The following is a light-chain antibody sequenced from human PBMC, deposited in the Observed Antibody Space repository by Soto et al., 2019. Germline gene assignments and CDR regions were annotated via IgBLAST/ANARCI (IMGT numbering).Light chain of an antibody. CDR3: SSYTSSSSYV. J-gene: IGLJ1*01. CDR1: SSDVGGYNY. CDR2: EVS. V-gene: IGLV2-14*01. Sequence: QSVLTQPASVSGSPGQSITISCTGTSSDVGGYNYVSWYQQHQGKAPKLMIYEVSNRPSGVSNRFSGSKSGNTASLTISGIQDEDEADYYCSSYTSSSSYVFGTGTKVTVL.